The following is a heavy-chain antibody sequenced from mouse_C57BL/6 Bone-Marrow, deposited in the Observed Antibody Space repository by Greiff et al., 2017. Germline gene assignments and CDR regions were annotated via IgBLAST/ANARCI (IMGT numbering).Heavy chain of an antibody. CDR2: INPSSGYT. V-gene: IGHV1-7*01. CDR3: ARPLGWLLPYFDV. J-gene: IGHJ1*03. CDR1: GYTFTSYW. Sequence: QVQLQQSGAELAQPGASVKLSCQASGYTFTSYWMHWVKQRPGQGLEWIGYINPSSGYTKYNQKFKDKATLTADKSSSTAYMQLSSLTYEDSAVYYCARPLGWLLPYFDVWGTGTPVTVSS. D-gene: IGHD2-3*01.